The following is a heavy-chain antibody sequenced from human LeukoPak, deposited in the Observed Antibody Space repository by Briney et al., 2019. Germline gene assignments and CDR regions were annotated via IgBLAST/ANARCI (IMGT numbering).Heavy chain of an antibody. Sequence: SETLSLTCTVSGGSISSSSYYWGWIRQPPGKGLEWIGSIYYSGSTHYNPSLKSRVTISVDTSKNQFSLKLSSVTAADTAVYYCAGNVDTAMVIGYWGQGTLVTVSS. CDR3: AGNVDTAMVIGY. J-gene: IGHJ4*02. V-gene: IGHV4-39*01. CDR1: GGSISSSSYY. D-gene: IGHD5-18*01. CDR2: IYYSGST.